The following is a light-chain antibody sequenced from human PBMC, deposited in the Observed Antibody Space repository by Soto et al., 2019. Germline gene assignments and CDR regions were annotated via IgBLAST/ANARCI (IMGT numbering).Light chain of an antibody. J-gene: IGLJ3*02. V-gene: IGLV2-14*01. CDR3: SSYSGSNTLVV. Sequence: QSALTQPASVSGSPGQSITISCTGTSSDVGGYDYVSWYQQHPGKAPKLMIYDVSYRPSGVSNRSSGSKSDNTASLTISGLQAEDEADYYCSSYSGSNTLVVFGGGTKVTVL. CDR2: DVS. CDR1: SSDVGGYDY.